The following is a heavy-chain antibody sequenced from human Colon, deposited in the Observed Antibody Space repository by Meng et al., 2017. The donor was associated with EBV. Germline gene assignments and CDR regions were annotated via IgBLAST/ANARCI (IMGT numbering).Heavy chain of an antibody. V-gene: IGHV4-4*02. Sequence: QVPLPESGPGLVKPSETRSLTCAVSGGSISSVYWWTWVRQSPGKGLEWIGEIYHSGSTNYNPSLKSRVTISVDKSKNQFSLKLTSVTAADTAVYYCARGGYYSFDYWGQRTLVTVSS. D-gene: IGHD5-18*01. J-gene: IGHJ4*02. CDR2: IYHSGST. CDR3: ARGGYYSFDY. CDR1: GGSISSVYW.